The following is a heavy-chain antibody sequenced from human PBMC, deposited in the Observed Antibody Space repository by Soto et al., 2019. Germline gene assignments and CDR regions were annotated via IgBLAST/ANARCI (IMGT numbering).Heavy chain of an antibody. D-gene: IGHD3-22*01. CDR2: ISGDAGRT. Sequence: EVQLLESGGALVQPGGSLRLSCEAAGFTYVKYAMSWVRQAPGKGLEWVSGISGDAGRTCYADSVKGRFTISRDNSKNTVYLQMNSLRVEDTAVYYCVKDTVVVINGGDFDYWGQGTLVTVSS. CDR3: VKDTVVVINGGDFDY. CDR1: GFTYVKYA. J-gene: IGHJ4*02. V-gene: IGHV3-23*01.